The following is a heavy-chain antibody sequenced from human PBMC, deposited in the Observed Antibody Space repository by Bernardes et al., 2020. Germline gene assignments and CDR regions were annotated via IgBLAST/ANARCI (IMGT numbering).Heavy chain of an antibody. Sequence: GGSLRLSCAASGFTFSSYAMNWVRQAPGKGLEWVSAITGSGGNTYYADSVKGRFTISRDNSKNTLYLQMNSLRAEDTAVYYCANGHGGYSYTNYDYWGQGTLVTVSS. CDR3: ANGHGGYSYTNYDY. D-gene: IGHD5-18*01. V-gene: IGHV3-23*01. J-gene: IGHJ4*02. CDR2: ITGSGGNT. CDR1: GFTFSSYA.